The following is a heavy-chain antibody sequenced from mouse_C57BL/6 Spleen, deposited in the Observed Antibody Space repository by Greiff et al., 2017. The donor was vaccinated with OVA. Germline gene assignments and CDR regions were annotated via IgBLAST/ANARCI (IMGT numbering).Heavy chain of an antibody. J-gene: IGHJ4*01. D-gene: IGHD2-4*01. CDR1: GFTFSDYG. Sequence: EVKLMESGGGLVKPGGSLKLSCAASGFTFSDYGMHWVRQAPEKGLEWVAYISSGSSTIYYADTVKGRFTISRDNAKNTLFLQMTSLRSEDTAMYYCATYDYGNYAMDYWGQGTSVTVSS. CDR2: ISSGSSTI. V-gene: IGHV5-17*01. CDR3: ATYDYGNYAMDY.